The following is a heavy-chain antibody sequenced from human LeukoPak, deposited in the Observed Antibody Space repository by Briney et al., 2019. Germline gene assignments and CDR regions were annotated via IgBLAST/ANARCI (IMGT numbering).Heavy chain of an antibody. Sequence: ASVKVSCKASGGTFSSYAISWVRQAPGQGLERMGRIIPILGIANYAQKFQGRVTITADKSTSTAYMELSSLRSEDTAVYYCASGACSSTSCYLGYYFDYWGQGTLVTVSS. V-gene: IGHV1-69*04. CDR3: ASGACSSTSCYLGYYFDY. D-gene: IGHD2-2*01. CDR2: IIPILGIA. CDR1: GGTFSSYA. J-gene: IGHJ4*02.